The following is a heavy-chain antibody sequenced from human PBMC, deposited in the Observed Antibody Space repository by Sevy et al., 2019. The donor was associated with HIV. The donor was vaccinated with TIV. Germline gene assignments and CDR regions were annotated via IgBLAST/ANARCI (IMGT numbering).Heavy chain of an antibody. J-gene: IGHJ6*02. CDR2: IYSGGST. CDR3: ATTGYSSSWYLHYGMDV. CDR1: GFTVSSNY. Sequence: GGSLRLSCAASGFTVSSNYMIWVRQAPGKGLEWVSVIYSGGSTYYADSVKGRFTISRDNSKNTLYLQMNSLRAEDTAVYYCATTGYSSSWYLHYGMDVWGQGTTVTVS. D-gene: IGHD6-13*01. V-gene: IGHV3-53*01.